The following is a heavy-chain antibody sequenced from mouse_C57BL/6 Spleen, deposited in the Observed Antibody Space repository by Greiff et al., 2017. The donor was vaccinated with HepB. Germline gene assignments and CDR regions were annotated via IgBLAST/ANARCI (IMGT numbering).Heavy chain of an antibody. D-gene: IGHD1-1*01. CDR1: GYTFTDYE. CDR3: TRYSPITTVVAPNAMDY. Sequence: VQLQQSGAELVRPGASVTLSCKASGYTFTDYEMHWVKQTPVHGLEWIGAIDPETGGTAYNQKFKGKAILTADKSSSTAYMELRSLTSEDSAVYYCTRYSPITTVVAPNAMDYWGQGTSVTVSS. J-gene: IGHJ4*01. CDR2: IDPETGGT. V-gene: IGHV1-15*01.